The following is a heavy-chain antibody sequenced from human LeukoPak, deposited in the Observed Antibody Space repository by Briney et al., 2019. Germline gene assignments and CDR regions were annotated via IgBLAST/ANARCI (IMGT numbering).Heavy chain of an antibody. J-gene: IGHJ6*03. V-gene: IGHV4-34*01. Sequence: PSETLSLTCAVYGGSFSGYYWSWIRQPPGKGLEWIGEINHSGSTNYNPSLKSRVTISVDTSKNQFSLKLSSVTAEDTAVYYCARDNSDLLGYYYYMDVWGKGTMVTVFS. D-gene: IGHD1-20*01. CDR1: GGSFSGYY. CDR2: INHSGST. CDR3: ARDNSDLLGYYYYMDV.